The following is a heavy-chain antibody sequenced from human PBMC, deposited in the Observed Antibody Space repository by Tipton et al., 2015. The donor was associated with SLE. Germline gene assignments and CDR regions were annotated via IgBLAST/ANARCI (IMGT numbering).Heavy chain of an antibody. CDR3: AKDAPQYYDFWSGDKYFYHGLDV. D-gene: IGHD3-3*01. CDR2: IRYDGSYK. J-gene: IGHJ6*02. CDR1: GFPFSGYG. Sequence: SLRLSCAASGFPFSGYGIHWVRQAPGKGLEWVAFIRYDGSYKYYADSVKGRFTISRDNSKNTLFLQLNSLRSEDTAVYYCAKDAPQYYDFWSGDKYFYHGLDVWGQGTTVTVSS. V-gene: IGHV3-30*02.